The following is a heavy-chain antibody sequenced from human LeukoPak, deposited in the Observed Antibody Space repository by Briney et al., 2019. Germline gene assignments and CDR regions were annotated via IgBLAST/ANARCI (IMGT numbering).Heavy chain of an antibody. Sequence: PSETLSLTCTVSGGSISSSSYYWDWIRQSPGKGLEWIGTIYYSGSTDYNPSLKSRVTTSVETSKNQFSLKLSSVTAADTAVYYCARNISTVANGARYNWFDPWGQGTLVTVSS. J-gene: IGHJ5*02. V-gene: IGHV4-39*01. D-gene: IGHD4-11*01. CDR2: IYYSGST. CDR3: ARNISTVANGARYNWFDP. CDR1: GGSISSSSYY.